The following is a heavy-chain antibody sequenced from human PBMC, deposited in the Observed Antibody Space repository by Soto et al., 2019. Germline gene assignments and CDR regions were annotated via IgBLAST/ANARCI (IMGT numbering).Heavy chain of an antibody. V-gene: IGHV4-39*01. CDR3: GRVVEGATRHTDFDS. Sequence: SETLSLTCTVSGVSMHNSHSFWGWIRQPHGKGLEFIGNVYYSGGAHYNPSLKSRVAISVDTANNQVSLKMSSVTAADTAVYYCGRVVEGATRHTDFDSWGQGTLVTVSS. CDR1: GVSMHNSHSF. CDR2: VYYSGGA. D-gene: IGHD2-21*01. J-gene: IGHJ5*01.